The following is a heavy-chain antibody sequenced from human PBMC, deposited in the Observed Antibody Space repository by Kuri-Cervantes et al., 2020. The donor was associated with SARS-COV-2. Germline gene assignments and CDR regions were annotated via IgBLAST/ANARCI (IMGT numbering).Heavy chain of an antibody. D-gene: IGHD2-8*01. CDR3: ARGVVGYCTNGVCYRPYYYGMDV. Sequence: SETLSLTCADYGGSFSGYYWSWIRQPPGKGLEWIGSIYYSGSTYYNPSLKSRVTISVDTSKNQFSLKLSSVTAADTAVYYCARGVVGYCTNGVCYRPYYYGMDVWGQGTTVTVSS. J-gene: IGHJ6*02. CDR1: GGSFSGYY. V-gene: IGHV4-34*01. CDR2: IYYSGST.